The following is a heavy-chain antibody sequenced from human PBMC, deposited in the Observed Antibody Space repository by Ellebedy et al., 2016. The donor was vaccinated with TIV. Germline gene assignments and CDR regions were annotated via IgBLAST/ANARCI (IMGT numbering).Heavy chain of an antibody. V-gene: IGHV4-34*01. CDR2: INHSGST. J-gene: IGHJ4*02. CDR1: GGSFSGYY. Sequence: GSLRLSXAVYGGSFSGYYWSWIRQPPGKGLEWIGEINHSGSTNYNPSLKSRVTISVDTSKNQFSLKLSSVTAADTAVYYCARSYDSSGYYYGYWGQGTLVTVSS. D-gene: IGHD3-22*01. CDR3: ARSYDSSGYYYGY.